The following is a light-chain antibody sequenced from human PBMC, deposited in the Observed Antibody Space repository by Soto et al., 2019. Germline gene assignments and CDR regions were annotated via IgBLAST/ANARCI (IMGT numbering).Light chain of an antibody. Sequence: DIVMTQSRYSLAVSLGERATINCKSSQSVLYSSNNKNYLAWYQQKPGQPPKLLIYWASTRESGVPDRFSGSGSGTDFTLTISSLQAEDVAVYYCQQYYSTPRTFGQGTKVDIK. CDR1: QSVLYSSNNKNY. J-gene: IGKJ1*01. CDR3: QQYYSTPRT. CDR2: WAS. V-gene: IGKV4-1*01.